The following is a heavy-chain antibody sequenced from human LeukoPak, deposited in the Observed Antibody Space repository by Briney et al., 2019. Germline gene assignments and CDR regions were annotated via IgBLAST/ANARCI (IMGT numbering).Heavy chain of an antibody. D-gene: IGHD3-3*01. J-gene: IGHJ4*02. Sequence: ASVKVSCKASGYTFTNYGISWVRQAPGQGLEWMGWISAYNGNTNYAQKLQGRVTMTTDTSTSTAYMELRSLRSDDTAVYYCARGPEEYYDFWSGYSQPYYFDYWGQGTLVTVSP. CDR3: ARGPEEYYDFWSGYSQPYYFDY. CDR1: GYTFTNYG. CDR2: ISAYNGNT. V-gene: IGHV1-18*01.